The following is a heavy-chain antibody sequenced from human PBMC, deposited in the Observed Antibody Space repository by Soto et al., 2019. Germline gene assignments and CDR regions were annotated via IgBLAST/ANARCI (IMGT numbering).Heavy chain of an antibody. CDR1: GYTFTSYG. CDR2: INPNSGGT. D-gene: IGHD3-22*01. Sequence: ASVKVSCKASGYTFTSYGISWVRQAPGQGLEWMGWINPNSGGTNYAQKFQGWVTMTRDTSISTAYMELSRLRSDDTAVYYCARDRGYDSSGYNFDYWGQGTLVTV. CDR3: ARDRGYDSSGYNFDY. J-gene: IGHJ4*02. V-gene: IGHV1-2*04.